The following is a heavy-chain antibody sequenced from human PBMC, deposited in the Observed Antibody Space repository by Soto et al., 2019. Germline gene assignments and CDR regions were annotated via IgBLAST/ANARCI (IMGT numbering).Heavy chain of an antibody. D-gene: IGHD3-22*01. Sequence: PSETLSLTCTVSGGSVSSGSYYWSWIRQPPGKGLEWIGYIYYSGSTNYNPSLKSRVTISVDTSKNKFSLKLSSVTAADTAVYYCARGEGGYYYSCYFQHWGQGTLVTVSS. CDR1: GGSVSSGSYY. J-gene: IGHJ1*01. CDR3: ARGEGGYYYSCYFQH. V-gene: IGHV4-61*01. CDR2: IYYSGST.